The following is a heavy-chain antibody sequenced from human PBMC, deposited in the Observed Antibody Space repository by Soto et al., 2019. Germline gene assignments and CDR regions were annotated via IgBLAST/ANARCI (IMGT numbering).Heavy chain of an antibody. V-gene: IGHV3-23*01. Sequence: GGSLRLSCAASGFTFSSYAMSWVRQAPGKGLEWVSAISGSGGSTYYADSVKGRFTISRDNSKNTLYLQMNSLRAEDTAVYYCAKGKLELRGDADALDIWGQGPMVTVS. CDR3: AKGKLELRGDADALDI. CDR2: ISGSGGST. D-gene: IGHD1-7*01. J-gene: IGHJ3*02. CDR1: GFTFSSYA.